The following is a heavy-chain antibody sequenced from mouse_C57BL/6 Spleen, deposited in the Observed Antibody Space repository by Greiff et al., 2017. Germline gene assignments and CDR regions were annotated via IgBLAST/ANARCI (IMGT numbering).Heavy chain of an antibody. J-gene: IGHJ4*01. CDR3: ARHEVTTVVATDYAMDY. Sequence: QVQLKQSGAELVKPGASVKLSCKASGYTFTEYTIHWVKQRSGQGLEWIGWFYPGSGSIKNNEKFKDKATLTADKSSSTVYMELSRLTSEDTAVYFCARHEVTTVVATDYAMDYWGQGTSVTVSS. CDR1: GYTFTEYT. CDR2: FYPGSGSI. V-gene: IGHV1-62-2*01. D-gene: IGHD1-1*01.